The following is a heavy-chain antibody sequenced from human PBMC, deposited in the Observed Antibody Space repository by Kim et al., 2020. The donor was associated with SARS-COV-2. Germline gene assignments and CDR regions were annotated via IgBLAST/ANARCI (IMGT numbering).Heavy chain of an antibody. Sequence: ASVKVSCKASGYTFTSYDINWVRQATGQGLEWMGWMNPNSGNTGYAQKFQGRVTMTRNTSISTAYMELSSLRSEDTAVYYCARGALKHIVVVIAKFYYYYMDVWGKGTTVTVSS. CDR3: ARGALKHIVVVIAKFYYYYMDV. J-gene: IGHJ6*03. V-gene: IGHV1-8*01. CDR2: MNPNSGNT. D-gene: IGHD2-21*01. CDR1: GYTFTSYD.